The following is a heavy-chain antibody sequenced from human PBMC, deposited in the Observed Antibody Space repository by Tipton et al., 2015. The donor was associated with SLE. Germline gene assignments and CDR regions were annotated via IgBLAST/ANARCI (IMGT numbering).Heavy chain of an antibody. V-gene: IGHV4-39*01. Sequence: TLSLTCTVSGGSISSGGYYWSWIRQHPGKGLEWIGSIYYSGSTYYNPSLKSRVTISVDTSKNQFSLKLSSVTAADTAVYYCARQPIAAAGTSNYFDYWGQGTLVTVSS. D-gene: IGHD6-13*01. CDR2: IYYSGST. CDR3: ARQPIAAAGTSNYFDY. J-gene: IGHJ4*02. CDR1: GGSISSGGYY.